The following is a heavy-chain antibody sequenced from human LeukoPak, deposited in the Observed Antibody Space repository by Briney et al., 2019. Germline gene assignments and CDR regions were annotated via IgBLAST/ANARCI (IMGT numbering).Heavy chain of an antibody. J-gene: IGHJ3*02. CDR1: GYTFTSYG. V-gene: IGHV1-18*01. Sequence: GASVTVSCKASGYTFTSYGISWVRQAPGQGLEWMGWISAYNGNTNYAQKLQGRVTMTTDTSTSTAYMELRSLRSDDTAVYYCARVKTIDSSGWLYDAFDIWGQGTMVTVSS. CDR3: ARVKTIDSSGWLYDAFDI. CDR2: ISAYNGNT. D-gene: IGHD6-19*01.